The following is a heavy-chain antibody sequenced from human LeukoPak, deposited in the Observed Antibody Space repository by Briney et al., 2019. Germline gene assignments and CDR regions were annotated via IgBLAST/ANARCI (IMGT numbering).Heavy chain of an antibody. D-gene: IGHD3-3*01. Sequence: ASVKVSCKASGYTFTSYGISWVRQAPGQGLEWMGWISAYNGNTNYAQKLQGRVTMTTDTSTSTAYMERRSLRSDDTAVYYCARVVRYDFWSGYFDYWGQGTLVTVSS. CDR1: GYTFTSYG. CDR2: ISAYNGNT. V-gene: IGHV1-18*01. J-gene: IGHJ4*02. CDR3: ARVVRYDFWSGYFDY.